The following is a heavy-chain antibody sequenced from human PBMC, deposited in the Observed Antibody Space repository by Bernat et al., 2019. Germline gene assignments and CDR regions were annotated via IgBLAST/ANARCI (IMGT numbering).Heavy chain of an antibody. D-gene: IGHD2-15*01. V-gene: IGHV6-1*01. CDR1: GDSVFSNSAG. J-gene: IGHJ5*02. Sequence: QVQLQQSGPGLVKPSQTLSLTFAISGDSVFSNSAGWNWTRQSQSRGLEGLGRTYYRSKWYNDDAVSVKSRITINPDTSKNQFSLQLNSVTPEDTAVYYCARERADVVVVVAASNWFNPWGQGTLVTVSS. CDR2: TYYRSKWYN. CDR3: ARERADVVVVVAASNWFNP.